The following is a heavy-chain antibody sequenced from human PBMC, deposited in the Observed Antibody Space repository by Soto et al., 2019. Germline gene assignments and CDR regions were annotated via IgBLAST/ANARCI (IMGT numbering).Heavy chain of an antibody. J-gene: IGHJ4*02. V-gene: IGHV1-18*01. CDR2: ISAYNGNT. CDR1: GYTFTSYG. CDR3: ARSDRAYYFDY. Sequence: QVQLVQSGAEVKKPGASVKVSCKASGYTFTSYGISWVRQAPGQGLEWMGWISAYNGNTNYAQKHQGRVTMTTDTTTSTADKELRSLRSDETAVYYCARSDRAYYFDYSGQGTLVTVSS.